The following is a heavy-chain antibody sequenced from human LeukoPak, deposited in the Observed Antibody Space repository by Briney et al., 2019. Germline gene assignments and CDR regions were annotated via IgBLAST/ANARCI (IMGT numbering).Heavy chain of an antibody. Sequence: GRSLRLSCAASGFTFSSYGMHWVRQAPGKGLEWVAVISYDGGNKYYADSVKGRFTISRDNSKNTLYLQMNSLRAEDTAVYYCAKVGYYDSSGYYDYWGQGTLVTVSS. CDR3: AKVGYYDSSGYYDY. D-gene: IGHD3-22*01. V-gene: IGHV3-30*18. CDR1: GFTFSSYG. CDR2: ISYDGGNK. J-gene: IGHJ4*02.